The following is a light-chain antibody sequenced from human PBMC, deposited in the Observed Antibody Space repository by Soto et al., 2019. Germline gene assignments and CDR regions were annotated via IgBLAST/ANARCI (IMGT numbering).Light chain of an antibody. CDR2: GAS. J-gene: IGKJ2*01. Sequence: ETVLTQSPAILSVSLGERATFSCRASQSISSDLAWYQQKPGQVPRLLIYGASTRATGIPARFSGSGSGTEFTLTISGLQSEDFAVYHCQQYSSWPHSFGQGTKLEI. CDR3: QQYSSWPHS. CDR1: QSISSD. V-gene: IGKV3-15*01.